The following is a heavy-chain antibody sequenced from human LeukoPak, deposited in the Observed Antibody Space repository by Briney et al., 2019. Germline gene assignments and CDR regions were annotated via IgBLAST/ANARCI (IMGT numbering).Heavy chain of an antibody. V-gene: IGHV3-11*06. CDR1: GFTFSDYY. Sequence: GGSLRLSCAASGFTFSDYYMSWIRQAPGKGLEWVSYVSSSSSYANYADSVKGRFTISRDNAKNSLYLQMNSLRAEDTAVYYCARDSWAAADPYYYYGMDVWGIGTTVTVSS. J-gene: IGHJ6*04. CDR3: ARDSWAAADPYYYYGMDV. D-gene: IGHD6-13*01. CDR2: VSSSSSYA.